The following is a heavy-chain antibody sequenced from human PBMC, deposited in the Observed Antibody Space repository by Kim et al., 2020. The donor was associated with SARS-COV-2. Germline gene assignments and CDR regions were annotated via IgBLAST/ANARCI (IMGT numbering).Heavy chain of an antibody. CDR1: GLTFIGSP. CDR2: IRSKANSYAT. CDR3: TRIPAMPLAVWVAFDI. V-gene: IGHV3-73*01. Sequence: GGSLRLSCAASGLTFIGSPLHWVRQASGKGLEWVARIRSKANSYATGDSAPVRGRITISSDDSKNTAHLEMRGLKAEDTSLYYFTRIPAMPLAVWVAFDIWGEGRMVTVSS. J-gene: IGHJ3*02. D-gene: IGHD3-16*01.